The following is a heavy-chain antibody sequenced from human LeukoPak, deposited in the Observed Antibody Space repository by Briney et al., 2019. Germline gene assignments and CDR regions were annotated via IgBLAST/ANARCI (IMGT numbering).Heavy chain of an antibody. CDR3: ARGGFSSGWWGDY. D-gene: IGHD6-19*01. CDR2: IWYDGSNK. Sequence: GGSLRLSCAASGFTFSSYAMSWVRQAPGKGLEWVAVIWYDGSNKYYADSVKGRFTISRDNSKNTLYLQMNSLRAKDTAVYYCARGGFSSGWWGDYWGQGTLVTVSS. J-gene: IGHJ4*02. V-gene: IGHV3-33*08. CDR1: GFTFSSYA.